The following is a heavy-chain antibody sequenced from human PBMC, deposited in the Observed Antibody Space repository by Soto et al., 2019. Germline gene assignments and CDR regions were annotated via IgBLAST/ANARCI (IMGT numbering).Heavy chain of an antibody. Sequence: SETLSLTCVVSGNSISTTNWWSWVRQSPRKGLEWIGEIYHSGSTNYNPSLKSRVTISVDKSKNQFSLKLSSVTAADTAVYYCARDVGYHYDGSPSGQFDFWGQGTLVTVSS. CDR3: ARDVGYHYDGSPSGQFDF. V-gene: IGHV4-4*02. D-gene: IGHD3-22*01. J-gene: IGHJ4*02. CDR2: IYHSGST. CDR1: GNSISTTNW.